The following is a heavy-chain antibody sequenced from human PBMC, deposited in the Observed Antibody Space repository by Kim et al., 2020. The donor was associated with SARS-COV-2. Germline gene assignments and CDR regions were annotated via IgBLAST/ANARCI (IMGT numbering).Heavy chain of an antibody. D-gene: IGHD3-10*01. CDR1: GGSFSGYY. CDR2: INHSGST. J-gene: IGHJ6*02. CDR3: ARERGSLLWFGELLSSYGMEV. Sequence: SETLSLTCAVYGGSFSGYYWSWIRQPPGKGLEWIGEINHSGSTNYNPSLQSRVTISVDTSKNQFSLKLSSVTAADTAVYYCARERGSLLWFGELLSSYGMEVWGQGTTV. V-gene: IGHV4-34*01.